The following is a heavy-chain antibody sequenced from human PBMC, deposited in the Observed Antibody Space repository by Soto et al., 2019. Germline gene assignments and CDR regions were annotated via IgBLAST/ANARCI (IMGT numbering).Heavy chain of an antibody. CDR3: ARDHIGAPGTSLPH. D-gene: IGHD1-7*01. V-gene: IGHV3-64*04. J-gene: IGHJ4*02. CDR2: ISSDGGTT. CDR1: GFTFSQFC. Sequence: GGSLRLSCSASGFTFSQFCMNWVRQAPGKGLEYVSVISSDGGTTYYADSVKGRFTISRDNSKNTLYLQMNSLRVEDTAVYYCARDHIGAPGTSLPHWGQGTLVAVSS.